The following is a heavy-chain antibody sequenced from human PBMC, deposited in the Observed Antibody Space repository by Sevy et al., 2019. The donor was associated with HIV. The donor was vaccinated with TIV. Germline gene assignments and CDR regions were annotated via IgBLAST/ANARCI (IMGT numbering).Heavy chain of an antibody. D-gene: IGHD1-1*01. CDR3: ARDSARVIVPTAGFDS. J-gene: IGHJ5*01. CDR1: GFTFRSFS. CDR2: IWFDGRTK. V-gene: IGHV3-33*01. Sequence: GGSLRLSCSASGFTFRSFSMHWVRQAPGKGLEWVAAIWFDGRTKKFEDSVKGRFTISRDNSKNMLSLEMNSLRAEDTGLYFCARDSARVIVPTAGFDSWGQGTVVTVSS.